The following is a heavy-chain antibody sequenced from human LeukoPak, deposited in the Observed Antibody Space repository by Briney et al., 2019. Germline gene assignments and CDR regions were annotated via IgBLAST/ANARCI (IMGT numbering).Heavy chain of an antibody. CDR1: GFTFSSYG. CDR2: ISYDGSNK. J-gene: IGHJ4*02. CDR3: ARGRGYSYGQFDY. Sequence: GGSLRLSCAASGFTFSSYGMHWVRQAPGKGLEWVAVISYDGSNKYYADSVKGRFTISRDNSKNTLYLQMNGLRAEDTAVYYCARGRGYSYGQFDYWGQGTLVTVSS. V-gene: IGHV3-30*03. D-gene: IGHD5-18*01.